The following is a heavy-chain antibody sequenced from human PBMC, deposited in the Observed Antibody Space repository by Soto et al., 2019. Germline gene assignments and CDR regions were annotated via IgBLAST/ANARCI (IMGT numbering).Heavy chain of an antibody. J-gene: IGHJ6*02. V-gene: IGHV1-69*13. Sequence: ASVKVSCKASGGTFSSYAISWVRQAPGQGLEWMGGIIPIFGTANYAQKFQGRVTITADESTSTAYMELSSLRSEDTAVYYCARDRPLTMVRGVITGMDVWGQGTTVTVSS. CDR3: ARDRPLTMVRGVITGMDV. D-gene: IGHD3-10*01. CDR1: GGTFSSYA. CDR2: IIPIFGTA.